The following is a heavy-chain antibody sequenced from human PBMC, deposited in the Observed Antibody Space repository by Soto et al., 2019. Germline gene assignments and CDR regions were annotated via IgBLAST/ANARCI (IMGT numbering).Heavy chain of an antibody. D-gene: IGHD3-3*01. J-gene: IGHJ6*02. CDR1: GDSVTSGSIY. CDR2: VHYTGST. CDR3: ASDRGNFGVVLADFYQCGMDV. V-gene: IGHV4-61*03. Sequence: QVQLQESGPGLVKPSETLSLTCTVSGDSVTSGSIYWSWIRQPPGKGLEWIGYVHYTGSTNYNPSLKSRVAISVDTSKNHFSLTLSSVTAADTAVYYCASDRGNFGVVLADFYQCGMDVWGQGTTVTVSS.